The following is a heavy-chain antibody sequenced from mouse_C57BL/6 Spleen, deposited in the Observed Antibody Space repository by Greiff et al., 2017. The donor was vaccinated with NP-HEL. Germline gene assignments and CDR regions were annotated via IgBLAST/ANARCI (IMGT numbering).Heavy chain of an antibody. CDR2: IYPRSGNT. J-gene: IGHJ4*01. CDR3: ARSEDYDYVYYAMDD. D-gene: IGHD2-4*01. V-gene: IGHV1-81*01. CDR1: GYTFTSYG. Sequence: VQLQESGAELARPGASVKLSCKASGYTFTSYGISWVKQRTGQGLEWIGEIYPRSGNTYYNEKFKGKATLTADKSSSTAYMELRSLTSEDSAVYFCARSEDYDYVYYAMDDWGQGTSVTVSS.